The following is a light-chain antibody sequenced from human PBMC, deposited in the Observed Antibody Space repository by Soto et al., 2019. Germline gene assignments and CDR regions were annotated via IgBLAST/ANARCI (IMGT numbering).Light chain of an antibody. CDR2: AAS. Sequence: IQLTQSPSFLSASVGDRVTITCRASQGISSYLAWFQQKPGRAPKLLVYAASTLQSGVPSRFSGSGSGTEFTLTISSLQPEDFATYYCQQRKDYPLTFGGGTKVDIK. J-gene: IGKJ4*01. CDR1: QGISSY. V-gene: IGKV1-9*01. CDR3: QQRKDYPLT.